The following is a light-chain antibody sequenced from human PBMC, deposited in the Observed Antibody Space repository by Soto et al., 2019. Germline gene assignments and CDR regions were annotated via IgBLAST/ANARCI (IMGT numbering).Light chain of an antibody. J-gene: IGKJ5*01. V-gene: IGKV3-11*01. CDR2: DTY. CDR3: QQRKHWPPIT. Sequence: EIVLTQSPGTLSLSPGERATLSCRASQSVNNYLAWYQQKPGQAPRLIIYDTYDRASGIPARFSGSGSGTDFTLTIGSLEPEDSAVYYCQQRKHWPPITFGQGTRLEIK. CDR1: QSVNNY.